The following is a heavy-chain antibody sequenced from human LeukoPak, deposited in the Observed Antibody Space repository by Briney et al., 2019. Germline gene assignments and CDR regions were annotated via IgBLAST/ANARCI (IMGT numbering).Heavy chain of an antibody. CDR3: ARESEVKAFDI. J-gene: IGHJ3*02. CDR1: GGTFSSYA. CDR2: TIPIFGTA. Sequence: GSSVKLSCKASGGTFSSYAIIGVRQAPGQGLEWMGGTIPIFGTANYAQMFQGGVTITTVESTRKAYMELSSLRSEDTAVYYCARESEVKAFDIWGQGTMVTVSS. D-gene: IGHD2-21*01. V-gene: IGHV1-69*05.